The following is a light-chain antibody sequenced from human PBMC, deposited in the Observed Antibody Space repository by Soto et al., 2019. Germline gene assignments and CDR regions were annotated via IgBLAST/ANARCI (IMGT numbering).Light chain of an antibody. J-gene: IGKJ4*01. V-gene: IGKV3-20*01. CDR2: EAS. CDR1: QRVSTF. Sequence: EIVLTQSPGTLSLSPGDRATLSCRASQRVSTFLAWYQQRPGQAPRLLISEASNRATGIPARFSGSGSGTDFTLTISRLEPEDFAVYYCQQYGSSPLTFGGGTKVDIK. CDR3: QQYGSSPLT.